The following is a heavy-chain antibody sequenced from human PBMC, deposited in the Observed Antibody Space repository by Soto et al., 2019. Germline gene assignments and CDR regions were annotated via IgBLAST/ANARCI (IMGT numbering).Heavy chain of an antibody. CDR1: GYTFTGYY. CDR2: INPKSGDT. D-gene: IGHD1-26*01. CDR3: ARSSGGYSYNGMDV. V-gene: IGHV1-2*02. J-gene: IGHJ6*02. Sequence: QEQLVQSGAEVKQPGASVKVSCNASGYTFTGYYIHWVRQAPGQGLEWMGWINPKSGDTKYAQKFQGRVTVTRDTSISTAYMELSRLRADDTAVYYCARSSGGYSYNGMDVWGQGTTVTVSS.